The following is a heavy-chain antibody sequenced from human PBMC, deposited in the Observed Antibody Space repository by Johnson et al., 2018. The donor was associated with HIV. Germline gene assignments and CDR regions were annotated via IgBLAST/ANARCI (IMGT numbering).Heavy chain of an antibody. CDR3: ARDKYTPTAAAGTDAFDI. CDR2: ISYDGSNK. CDR1: GFTFSSYG. Sequence: QVLLVESGGGVVQPGRSLRLSCAASGFTFSSYGMHWVRQAPGKGLEWVAVISYDGSNKYYADSVKGRFTISRDNSKNPLYLQMNSLRAEDTAVDYCARDKYTPTAAAGTDAFDIWGQGTMVTVSS. J-gene: IGHJ3*02. D-gene: IGHD6-13*01. V-gene: IGHV3-30*03.